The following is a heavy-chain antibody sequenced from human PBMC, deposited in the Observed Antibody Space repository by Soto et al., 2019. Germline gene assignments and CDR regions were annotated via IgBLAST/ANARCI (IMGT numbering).Heavy chain of an antibody. CDR3: FRGGVTSRTFDY. V-gene: IGHV5-51*01. J-gene: IGHJ4*02. D-gene: IGHD3-16*01. Sequence: PXDSLNVSCKSSENIIKNYWIGLVRQMPGQGLEWMGIIFPDDSDTRYSPSFQGHVTISVDKSISTAYVQWSSLKASDSAIYYCFRGGVTSRTFDYWGQGTLVTVSS. CDR1: ENIIKNYW. CDR2: IFPDDSDT.